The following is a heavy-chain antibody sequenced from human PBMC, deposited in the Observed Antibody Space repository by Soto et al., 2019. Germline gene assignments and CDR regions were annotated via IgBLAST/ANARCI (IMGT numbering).Heavy chain of an antibody. CDR3: ARTGDGHHDFLAY. Sequence: LRLSCAASGFTFSSYWMNWVRQAPGKGLEWVANINQGGNEDNLLDSVKGRFTISRDNAKNSLFLQMNSLRVGDTAVYYCARTGDGHHDFLAYWGQGVLVPGS. D-gene: IGHD1-1*01. J-gene: IGHJ4*02. V-gene: IGHV3-7*01. CDR1: GFTFSSYW. CDR2: INQGGNED.